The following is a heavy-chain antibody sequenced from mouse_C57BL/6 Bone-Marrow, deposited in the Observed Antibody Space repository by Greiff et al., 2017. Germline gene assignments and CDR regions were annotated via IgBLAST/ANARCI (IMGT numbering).Heavy chain of an antibody. CDR1: GYTFTSYW. CDR2: IYPSDSET. CDR3: AVTLYAMDY. D-gene: IGHD2-12*01. J-gene: IGHJ4*01. Sequence: QVQLQQPGAELVRPGSSVKLSCKASGYTFTSYWMDWVKQRPGQGLEWIGNIYPSDSETHYNQKFKDKATLTVDKSSSTAYMQLSSLTSEDSAVYYCAVTLYAMDYWGQGTSVTVSS. V-gene: IGHV1-61*01.